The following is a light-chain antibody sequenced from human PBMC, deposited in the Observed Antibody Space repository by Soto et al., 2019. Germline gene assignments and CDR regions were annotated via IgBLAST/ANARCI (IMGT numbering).Light chain of an antibody. Sequence: EIVMTQSPATLSVSPGERATLSCRASQSVGSNLAWYQQKRGQAPRLLIYGASTRATGIPARFSGSGSGTEFTLTISSLQPDDFATYYCQPYNSWAFGQGTKVDIK. CDR2: GAS. J-gene: IGKJ1*01. CDR1: QSVGSN. CDR3: QPYNSWA. V-gene: IGKV3-15*01.